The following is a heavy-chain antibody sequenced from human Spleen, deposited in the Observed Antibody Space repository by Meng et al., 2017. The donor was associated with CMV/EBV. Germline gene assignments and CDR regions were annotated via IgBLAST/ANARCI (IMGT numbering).Heavy chain of an antibody. J-gene: IGHJ3*02. CDR3: ATETGKGAFDI. Sequence: SETLSLTCTVSGGSISSYYWSWIRQPPGKGLEWIGYIYYSGSTYYNPSLKSRVTISVDTSKNQFSLKLSSVTAADTAVYYCATETGKGAFDIWGQGTMVTVSS. CDR2: IYYSGST. V-gene: IGHV4-59*12. D-gene: IGHD1-1*01. CDR1: GGSISSYY.